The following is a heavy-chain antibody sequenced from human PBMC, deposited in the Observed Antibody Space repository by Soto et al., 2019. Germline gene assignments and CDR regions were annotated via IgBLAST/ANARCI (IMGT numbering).Heavy chain of an antibody. J-gene: IGHJ4*02. CDR1: GYTFTDYF. V-gene: IGHV1-2*02. Sequence: ASVKVSCKASGYTFTDYFMHWVRQAPGQGLEWMGWINGNSGGASYAQKFQGRVAMTRDTSISTAYMELSSLTFDDTAVYYCARDPADSMIGIDYWGQGTLVTVSS. CDR3: ARDPADSMIGIDY. D-gene: IGHD3-16*01. CDR2: INGNSGGA.